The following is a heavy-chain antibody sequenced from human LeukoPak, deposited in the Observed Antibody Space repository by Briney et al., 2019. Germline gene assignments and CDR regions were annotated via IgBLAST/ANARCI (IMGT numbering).Heavy chain of an antibody. J-gene: IGHJ4*02. Sequence: GGSLRLSCAASGFTFSSNWMHWVRQAPGKGLVWVSRINEDGSTTNYADSVKGRSTIFRDNAKNSLYLQMNSLRAEDTAVYYCARDTAWIQPSGTTGDYWGQGTLVTVSS. CDR2: INEDGSTT. CDR1: GFTFSSNW. D-gene: IGHD5-18*01. CDR3: ARDTAWIQPSGTTGDY. V-gene: IGHV3-74*01.